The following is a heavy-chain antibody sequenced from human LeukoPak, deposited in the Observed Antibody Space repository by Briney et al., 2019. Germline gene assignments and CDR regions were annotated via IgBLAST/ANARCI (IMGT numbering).Heavy chain of an antibody. D-gene: IGHD3-10*01. J-gene: IGHJ4*02. CDR3: ARGIWEFYYFDY. V-gene: IGHV1-46*01. Sequence: ASVKVSCKASGYTFTSYDMHWVRQAPGQGLEWMGIINPSGGSTSYAQKFQGRVTMTRDTSTSIVYMELSSLRSEDTAVYYCARGIWEFYYFDYWGQGTLVTVSS. CDR2: INPSGGST. CDR1: GYTFTSYD.